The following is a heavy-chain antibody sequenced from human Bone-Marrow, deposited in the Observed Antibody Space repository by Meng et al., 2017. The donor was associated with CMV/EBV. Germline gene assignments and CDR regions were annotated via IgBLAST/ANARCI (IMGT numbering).Heavy chain of an antibody. J-gene: IGHJ6*01. CDR2: ISSSGSTI. CDR1: GFTFSSYE. D-gene: IGHD4-11*01. V-gene: IGHV3-48*03. Sequence: GESLKISCAASGFTFSSYEMNWVRQAPGKGLEWVSYISSSGSTIYYADSVKGRFTISRDNAKNSLYLQMNSLRAEDTAVYYCARDLFEVTTDNYYYYGMDVWGQGTTVTGYS. CDR3: ARDLFEVTTDNYYYYGMDV.